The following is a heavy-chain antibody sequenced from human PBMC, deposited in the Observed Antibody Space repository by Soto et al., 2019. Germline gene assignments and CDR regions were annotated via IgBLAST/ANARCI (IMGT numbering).Heavy chain of an antibody. CDR1: GYTFTSYY. V-gene: IGHV1-46*03. CDR3: ARDRVISSSWYGKGYYYMDV. J-gene: IGHJ6*03. Sequence: GPSVKVSCRASGYTFTSYYMHWVRQAPGQGLEWMGIINPSGGSTSYAQKFQGRVTMTRDTSTSTVYMELSSLRSEDTAVYYCARDRVISSSWYGKGYYYMDVWGKGTTVTVSS. D-gene: IGHD6-13*01. CDR2: INPSGGST.